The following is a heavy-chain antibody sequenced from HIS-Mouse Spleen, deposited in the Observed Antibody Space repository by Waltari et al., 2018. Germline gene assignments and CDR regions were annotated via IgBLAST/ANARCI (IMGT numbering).Heavy chain of an antibody. Sequence: EVQLVESGGGLVKPGGSLRLSCAASGFTFSSYSMNWVRQAPGKGLEWGSSISSSSSYIYYADSVKGRFTISRDNAKNSLYLQMNSLRAEDTAVYYCARDMRGDFWSGYYYYYYYGMDVWGQGTTVTVSS. V-gene: IGHV3-21*01. D-gene: IGHD3-3*01. CDR1: GFTFSSYS. CDR3: ARDMRGDFWSGYYYYYYYGMDV. CDR2: ISSSSSYI. J-gene: IGHJ6*02.